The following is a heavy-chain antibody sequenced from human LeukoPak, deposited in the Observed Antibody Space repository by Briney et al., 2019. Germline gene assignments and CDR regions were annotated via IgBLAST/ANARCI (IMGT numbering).Heavy chain of an antibody. CDR3: ARSDGYGLVGI. V-gene: IGHV4-34*01. D-gene: IGHD3-10*01. Sequence: SETLSLTCAVYGGSFNDYYWNWIRQPPGKWLEWIGEINLRGSTTYNPSLKSRVTISLDESKNQFSLKLSSVTAADTAVYYCARSDGYGLVGIWGQGTMVTVSS. CDR1: GGSFNDYY. J-gene: IGHJ3*02. CDR2: INLRGST.